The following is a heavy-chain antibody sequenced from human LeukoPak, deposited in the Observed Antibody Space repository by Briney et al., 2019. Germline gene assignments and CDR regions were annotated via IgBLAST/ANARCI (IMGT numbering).Heavy chain of an antibody. V-gene: IGHV1-69*04. CDR2: IIPILGIA. CDR3: AREGDGAFDI. CDR1: GYTFTGYY. D-gene: IGHD3-16*01. Sequence: ASVKVSCKASGYTFTGYYMHWVRQAPGQGLEWMGRIIPILGIANYAQKFQGRVTITADKSTSTAYMELSSLRSEDTAVYYCAREGDGAFDIWGQGTMVTVSS. J-gene: IGHJ3*02.